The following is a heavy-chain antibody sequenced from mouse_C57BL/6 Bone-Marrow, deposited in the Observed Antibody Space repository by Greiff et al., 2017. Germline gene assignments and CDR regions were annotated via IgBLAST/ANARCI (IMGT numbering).Heavy chain of an antibody. D-gene: IGHD1-1*01. CDR2: IDPSDSYT. Sequence: VKLQQPGAELVMPGASVKLSCKASGYTFTSYWMHWVKQSPGQGLEWIGEIDPSDSYTNYNQKFKGKSTLTVDKSTSTAYMQLSSLTSEDSAVYYCAREDYYYGRSFFDYWGQGTTLTVSS. CDR1: GYTFTSYW. V-gene: IGHV1-69*01. CDR3: AREDYYYGRSFFDY. J-gene: IGHJ2*01.